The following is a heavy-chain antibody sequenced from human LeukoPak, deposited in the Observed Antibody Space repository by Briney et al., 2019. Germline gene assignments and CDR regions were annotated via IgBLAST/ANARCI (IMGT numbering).Heavy chain of an antibody. CDR1: GFTFSSYA. CDR3: ARASSGWRL. D-gene: IGHD6-19*01. Sequence: GGSLRLSCAASGFTFSSYAMSWVRQAPGKGLEWVSAISGSGGSTYYADSVKGRFTISGDNAKNSLYLQMNSLRAEDTAVYYCARASSGWRLWGQGTLVTVSS. J-gene: IGHJ4*02. CDR2: ISGSGGST. V-gene: IGHV3-23*01.